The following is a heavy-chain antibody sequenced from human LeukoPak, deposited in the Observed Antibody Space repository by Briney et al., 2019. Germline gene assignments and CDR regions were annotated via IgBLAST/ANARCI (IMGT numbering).Heavy chain of an antibody. CDR2: ITGGHYAT. D-gene: IGHD4-17*01. J-gene: IGHJ5*02. CDR3: TKDPNGDDLGAFDP. CDR1: GFSFSSFA. Sequence: PGGSLRHSCAASGFSFSSFAMTWVRQAPGKGLEWVSSITGGHYATYNTDSVKGRFNISRDNAKKTLYLQMNSLRADDTAIYYCTKDPNGDDLGAFDPWGQGTLVTVSP. V-gene: IGHV3-23*01.